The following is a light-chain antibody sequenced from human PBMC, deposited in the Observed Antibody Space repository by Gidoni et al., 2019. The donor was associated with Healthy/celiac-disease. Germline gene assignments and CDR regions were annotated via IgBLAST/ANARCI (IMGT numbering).Light chain of an antibody. Sequence: VMTQSTLSLSVTPGESASISCRSSQSLFHTNGYNYLAWYLQKPGQSPQLLIYLGSHRAPGVPDRFSGSGSGTEFTLTISRVEAEDVGVYFCKQNRRAPLTFXGXTKVE. CDR2: LGS. J-gene: IGKJ4*01. V-gene: IGKV2-28*01. CDR1: QSLFHTNGYNY. CDR3: KQNRRAPLT.